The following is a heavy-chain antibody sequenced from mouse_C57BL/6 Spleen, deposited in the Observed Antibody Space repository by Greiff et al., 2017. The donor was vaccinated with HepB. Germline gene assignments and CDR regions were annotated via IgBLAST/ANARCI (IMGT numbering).Heavy chain of an antibody. CDR3: AREVYDGYYVDAMDY. CDR2: ISSGSSTI. V-gene: IGHV5-17*01. J-gene: IGHJ4*01. Sequence: DVMLVESGGGLVKPGGSLKLSCAASGFTFSDYGMHWVRQAPEKGLEWVAYISSGSSTIYYADTVKGRFTISRDNAKNTLFLQMTSLRSEDTAMYYCAREVYDGYYVDAMDYWGQGTSVTVSS. CDR1: GFTFSDYG. D-gene: IGHD2-3*01.